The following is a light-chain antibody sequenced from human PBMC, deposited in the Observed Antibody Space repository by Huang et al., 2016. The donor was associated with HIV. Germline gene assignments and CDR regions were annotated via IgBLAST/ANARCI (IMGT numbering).Light chain of an antibody. J-gene: IGKJ2*01. CDR3: QQYGSLSPFT. CDR2: GAS. V-gene: IGKV3-20*01. Sequence: EIVLTQSPGTLSLSPGDRAILSCRASQSVSNTYLAWYQQNPGQAPRLLIYGASNRGTCIPDRFRGSGSGTDFTLTISRLEPEDFGVYYCQQYGSLSPFTFGQGTKLEIQ. CDR1: QSVSNTY.